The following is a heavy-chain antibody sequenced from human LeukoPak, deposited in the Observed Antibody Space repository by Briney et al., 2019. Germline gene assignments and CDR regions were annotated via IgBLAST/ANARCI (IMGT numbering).Heavy chain of an antibody. CDR3: AREVSSSSGYMDV. CDR2: INPNSGGT. J-gene: IGHJ6*02. CDR1: RHTFTGYY. V-gene: IGHV1-2*02. D-gene: IGHD6-6*01. Sequence: ASVKVSCKASRHTFTGYYMHWVRQAPGQGVEWMGWINPNSGGTNYAQKFQGRVTMTRDTSISTAYMELSRLRSDATAVYYCAREVSSSSGYMDVWGQETTVTVSS.